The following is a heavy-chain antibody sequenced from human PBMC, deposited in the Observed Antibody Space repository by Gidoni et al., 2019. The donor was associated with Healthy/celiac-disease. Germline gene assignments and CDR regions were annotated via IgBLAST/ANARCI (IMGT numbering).Heavy chain of an antibody. D-gene: IGHD3-3*01. Sequence: EVQLVQSGAEVKKPGESLKISCKGSGYSFTNYWIGLVRQMPGKGLEWMGIIYPGDADTRYSTSFQGKVTSSADKSISTSYLQWSSLKASDTAMYYCARGAVVGVAEYFQHWGQGTLVTVSS. J-gene: IGHJ1*01. CDR2: IYPGDADT. CDR3: ARGAVVGVAEYFQH. V-gene: IGHV5-51*03. CDR1: GYSFTNYW.